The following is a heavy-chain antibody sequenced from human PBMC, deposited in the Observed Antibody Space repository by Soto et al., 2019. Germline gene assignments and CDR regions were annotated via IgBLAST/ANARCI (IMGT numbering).Heavy chain of an antibody. D-gene: IGHD3-3*01. V-gene: IGHV5-51*01. CDR3: ARFHYDFWSGYEPYYYYMDV. J-gene: IGHJ6*03. CDR1: GYSFSSYW. Sequence: PGESLKISCKGSGYSFSSYWTGWVRQMPGKGLEWMGIIYPGDSDTRYSPSFQGQVTISADKSISTAYLQWSSLKASDTAMYYCARFHYDFWSGYEPYYYYMDVWGKGTTVTVS. CDR2: IYPGDSDT.